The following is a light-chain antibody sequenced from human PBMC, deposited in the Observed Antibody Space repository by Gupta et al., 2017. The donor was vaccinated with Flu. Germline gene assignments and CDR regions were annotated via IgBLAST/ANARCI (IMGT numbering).Light chain of an antibody. Sequence: DIQFTQSPSFLSASVGDRVTITCRASQGIASYLAWYQQKPGKAPKLLIYAASTLQSGVPSRFSGSGSGTEFTLTISSLQPEDFATYFCQQLNSYPPLTFGQGTRLEIK. CDR2: AAS. J-gene: IGKJ5*01. CDR3: QQLNSYPPLT. V-gene: IGKV1-9*01. CDR1: QGIASY.